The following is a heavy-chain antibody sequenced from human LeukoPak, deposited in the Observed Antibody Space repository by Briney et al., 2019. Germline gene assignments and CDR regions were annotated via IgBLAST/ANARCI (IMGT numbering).Heavy chain of an antibody. D-gene: IGHD3-22*01. CDR2: IYYSGST. J-gene: IGHJ3*01. V-gene: IGHV4-59*01. Sequence: SETLSLTCTVSGGSISSYYWSWIRQPPGKGLEWIGYIYYSGSTNYNPSLKSRVTISVDTSKNQFSLKLSSVIAADTAVYYCARELRYDNSDSGAFWGQGTVVTVSS. CDR1: GGSISSYY. CDR3: ARELRYDNSDSGAF.